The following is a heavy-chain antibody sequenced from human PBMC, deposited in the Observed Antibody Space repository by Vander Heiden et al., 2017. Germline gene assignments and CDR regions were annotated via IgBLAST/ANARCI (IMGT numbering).Heavy chain of an antibody. CDR2: INPNSGGT. D-gene: IGHD2-15*01. J-gene: IGHJ4*02. CDR3: ARESGVVVNGGDY. Sequence: QVQLVQSGAEVKKPGASVKVSCKASGYTFTGYYMHWVRQAPGQGLEWMGWINPNSGGTNDAQKFQGRVTMTRDTYISTAYMELSRLRSDDTAVYYCARESGVVVNGGDYWGQGTLVTVSS. V-gene: IGHV1-2*02. CDR1: GYTFTGYY.